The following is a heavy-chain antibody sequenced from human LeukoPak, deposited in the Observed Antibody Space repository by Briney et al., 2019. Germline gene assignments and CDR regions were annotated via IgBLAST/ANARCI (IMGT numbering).Heavy chain of an antibody. V-gene: IGHV3-48*01. Sequence: GGSLRLSCAASGFTFSSYSMNWVRQAPGNGLEWVSYISSSSSTIYYADSVKGRFTIYRDNAKNSLYLQMNSLRAEDTAVYYCARDPWGYSSGWYDYWGQGTLVTVSS. CDR3: ARDPWGYSSGWYDY. D-gene: IGHD6-19*01. CDR1: GFTFSSYS. J-gene: IGHJ4*02. CDR2: ISSSSSTI.